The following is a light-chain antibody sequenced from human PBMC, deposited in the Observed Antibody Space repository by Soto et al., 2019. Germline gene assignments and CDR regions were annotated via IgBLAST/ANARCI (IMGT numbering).Light chain of an antibody. CDR2: EVS. CDR1: SSDVGAYNY. V-gene: IGLV2-8*01. CDR3: SSYAGSNNFV. Sequence: QSFLTQPPSASGSPGQSVTISCTGTSSDVGAYNYVSWYQQHPGKAPKLMIYEVSKRPSGVPDRFSGSKSGNTASLTVSGLQAEDEADYYCSSYAGSNNFVFGTGTKATVL. J-gene: IGLJ1*01.